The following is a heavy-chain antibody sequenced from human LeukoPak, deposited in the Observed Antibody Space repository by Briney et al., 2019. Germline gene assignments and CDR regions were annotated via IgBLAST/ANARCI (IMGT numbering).Heavy chain of an antibody. V-gene: IGHV4-34*01. CDR2: INHSGST. J-gene: IGHJ4*02. D-gene: IGHD1-26*01. CDR1: GGSFSGYY. CDR3: ARHHFPYSGSSWDY. Sequence: SETLSLTCAVYGGSFSGYYWSWIRQPPGKGLEWIGEINHSGSTNYNPSLKSRVTISVDTSKNQFSLKLSSVTAADTAVYYCARHHFPYSGSSWDYWGQGTLVTVSS.